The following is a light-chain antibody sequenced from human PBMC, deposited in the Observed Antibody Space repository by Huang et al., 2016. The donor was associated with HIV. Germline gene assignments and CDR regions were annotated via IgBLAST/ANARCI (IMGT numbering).Light chain of an antibody. CDR1: QGISTS. Sequence: IQLTQSPSSLSASIGDRVTITCRASQGISTSLAWYQQKPGKAPNLLIVDASSLRRGVPARFSGSRSGTVFTLSISSLQPEDFATYFCQQRRSYPLTFGGGTKVEIK. V-gene: IGKV1-9*01. CDR3: QQRRSYPLT. CDR2: DAS. J-gene: IGKJ4*01.